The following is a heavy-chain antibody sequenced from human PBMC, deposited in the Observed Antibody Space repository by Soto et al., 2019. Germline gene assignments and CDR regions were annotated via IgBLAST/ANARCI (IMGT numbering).Heavy chain of an antibody. CDR2: ISGSGGST. D-gene: IGHD4-17*01. CDR3: AKDPQLVADYGDLPYCFDY. Sequence: EVQLLESGGGLVQPGGSLRLSCAASGFTFSSYAMSWVRQAPGKGLEWVSAISGSGGSTYYADSVKGRFTISRDNSKNTLYLQMNRLRAEDTAVYYCAKDPQLVADYGDLPYCFDYWGQGTLVAVSS. J-gene: IGHJ4*02. V-gene: IGHV3-23*01. CDR1: GFTFSSYA.